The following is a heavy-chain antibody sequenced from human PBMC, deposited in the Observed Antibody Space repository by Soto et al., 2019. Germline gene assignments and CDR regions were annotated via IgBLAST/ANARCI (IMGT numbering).Heavy chain of an antibody. CDR3: AHRVLRTVFGLVTTTAIYFDF. J-gene: IGHJ4*02. D-gene: IGHD3-3*01. V-gene: IGHV2-5*02. Sequence: QITLNESGPTQVKPRQTLTLTCTFSGFSLTTSGVGVGWIRQSPGTAPEWLALIYWDDDKRYSPSLKSRLTITKATSKNQVVLTMADLDPADTATYYCAHRVLRTVFGLVTTTAIYFDFWGQGTPVAVSS. CDR1: GFSLTTSGVG. CDR2: IYWDDDK.